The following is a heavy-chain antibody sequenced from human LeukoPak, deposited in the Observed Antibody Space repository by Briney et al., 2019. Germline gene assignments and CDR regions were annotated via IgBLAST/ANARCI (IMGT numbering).Heavy chain of an antibody. J-gene: IGHJ6*02. CDR3: ARDGDSSSWTPYYCYGMDV. Sequence: SQTLSLTCAISGDSVSSNSAAWNWIRQSPSRGLEWLGRTYYRSKWYNDYAVSVKSRITINPDTSKNQFSLQLNSVTPEDTAVYYCARDGDSSSWTPYYCYGMDVWGQGTTVTVSS. CDR1: GDSVSSNSAA. CDR2: TYYRSKWYN. D-gene: IGHD6-13*01. V-gene: IGHV6-1*01.